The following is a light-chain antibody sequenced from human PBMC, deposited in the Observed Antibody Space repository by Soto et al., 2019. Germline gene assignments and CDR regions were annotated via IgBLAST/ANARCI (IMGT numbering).Light chain of an antibody. CDR1: QSLSDNY. Sequence: EIVLTQSPGTLSLSPGERATLSCRASQSLSDNYLAWYQQKSGQAPRLLIYGASSRATGIPDRFSGSGSGTDFTLTISRLEPEDFAVYYCQQYHRSPWTFGQGTKVDIK. J-gene: IGKJ1*01. CDR2: GAS. V-gene: IGKV3-20*01. CDR3: QQYHRSPWT.